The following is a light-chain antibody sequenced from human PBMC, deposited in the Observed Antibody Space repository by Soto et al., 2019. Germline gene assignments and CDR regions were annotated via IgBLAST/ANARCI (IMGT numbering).Light chain of an antibody. V-gene: IGKV1-6*02. Sequence: IQMTQSPSSLSASVGDRVTITCRASQNIRNYLNWYQQRPGKTPNLLVYAASNLRGGVPSRFRGSRSGTEFTLTVSSLQPEDFATYYCLQDHDDSWTFGQGTKVDIK. CDR2: AAS. CDR3: LQDHDDSWT. CDR1: QNIRNY. J-gene: IGKJ1*01.